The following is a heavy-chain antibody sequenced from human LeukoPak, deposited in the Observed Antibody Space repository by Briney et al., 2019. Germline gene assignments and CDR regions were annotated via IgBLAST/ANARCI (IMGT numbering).Heavy chain of an antibody. CDR1: GYTFTSYD. CDR3: VRVDTAILRFDY. V-gene: IGHV1-8*01. D-gene: IGHD5-18*01. J-gene: IGHJ4*02. CDR2: MNPNSGNT. Sequence: ASVKVSCKASGYTFTSYDINWVRQATGQGLEWMGWMNPNSGNTGYAQKFQGRVTMTRNTSISTAYMELSSLRSEDTAVYYCVRVDTAILRFDYWGQGTLVTVSS.